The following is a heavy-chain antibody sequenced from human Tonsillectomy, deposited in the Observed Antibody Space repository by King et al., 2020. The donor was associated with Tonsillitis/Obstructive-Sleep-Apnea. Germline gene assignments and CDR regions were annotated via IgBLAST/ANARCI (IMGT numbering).Heavy chain of an antibody. D-gene: IGHD3-10*01. CDR2: IKSDGSDS. CDR1: GFTFRNHW. J-gene: IGHJ5*02. V-gene: IGHV3-74*01. CDR3: ARDEVYGSGSCGT. Sequence: VQLVESGGDLVQPGGSLRLSCTASGFTFRNHWMHWVRQVPGKGLEWVSRIKSDGSDSSYADSVKGRFTISRDNAKNTLYLQMNSLRDEETAVYYCARDEVYGSGSCGTWGQGTLVTVSS.